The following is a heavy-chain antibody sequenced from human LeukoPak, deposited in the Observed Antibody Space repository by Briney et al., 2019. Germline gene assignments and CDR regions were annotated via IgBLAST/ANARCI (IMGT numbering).Heavy chain of an antibody. CDR1: GYTFTSYG. V-gene: IGHV1-18*01. Sequence: ASVKVSCKASGYTFTSYGISWVRQAPGQGLEWMGWISAYNGNTNYAQKLQGRVTMATDTSTSTAYMELRSLRSDDTAVYYCARVRITIFGVVIANDYWGQGTLVTVSS. CDR2: ISAYNGNT. CDR3: ARVRITIFGVVIANDY. D-gene: IGHD3-3*01. J-gene: IGHJ4*02.